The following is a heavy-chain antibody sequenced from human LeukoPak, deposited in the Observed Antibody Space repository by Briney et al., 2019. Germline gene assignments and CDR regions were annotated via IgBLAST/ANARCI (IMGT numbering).Heavy chain of an antibody. V-gene: IGHV3-7*03. CDR3: ARGFPGIGRGTFDF. Sequence: GGSLRLSCAASGFIFNSFWMNWVRLTPGKGLEWVAKINQDGSDMYYVDSVKGRFFVSRDNTRNLVYLQMNSLRVDDTAVYYCARGFPGIGRGTFDFWGQGTIITVSS. J-gene: IGHJ3*01. CDR2: INQDGSDM. D-gene: IGHD3-10*01. CDR1: GFIFNSFW.